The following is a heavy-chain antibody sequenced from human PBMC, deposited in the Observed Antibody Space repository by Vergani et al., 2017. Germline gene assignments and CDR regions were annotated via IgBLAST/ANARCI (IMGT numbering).Heavy chain of an antibody. V-gene: IGHV4-30-2*01. CDR3: ARASLRALVGYYYYMDV. CDR2: IFPSGNS. CDR1: GDSITNGGFS. Sequence: QLQLQESGSGLVKPSQTLSLTCAVSGDSITNGGFSWNWIRQPPGKGPEWIGYIFPSGNSDNNPSLKNRVSISLDKSKNQFSLWVNSVTAADTAVYFCARASLRALVGYYYYMDVWGKGTTVVVSS. J-gene: IGHJ6*03. D-gene: IGHD3-16*02.